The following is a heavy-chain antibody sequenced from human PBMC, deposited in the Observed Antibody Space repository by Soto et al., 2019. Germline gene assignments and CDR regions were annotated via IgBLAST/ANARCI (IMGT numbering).Heavy chain of an antibody. V-gene: IGHV3-74*03. Sequence: DLEESGGGLVQPGGSLRLSCAASGFSLSPYWMHWVRQAPGRGLEWVARLSSDGFGAAYADSVKGRFFISRDIARNTLSLQMNSLRADDTAVYYCARDLGGPDYWGRGTSVTVSS. CDR3: ARDLGGPDY. CDR1: GFSLSPYW. J-gene: IGHJ4*02. D-gene: IGHD3-16*01. CDR2: LSSDGFGA.